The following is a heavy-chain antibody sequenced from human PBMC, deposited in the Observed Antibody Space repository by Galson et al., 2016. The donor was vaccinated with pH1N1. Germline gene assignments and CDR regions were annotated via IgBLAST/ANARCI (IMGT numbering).Heavy chain of an antibody. D-gene: IGHD1-26*01. CDR2: LDPTGGGT. CDR1: GYTFTRYY. V-gene: IGHV1-46*01. Sequence: SVKVSCKASGYTFTRYYLHWVRQAPGQGFEWMGVLDPTGGGTTYAQKFHSRLTMTRDTSTSTFSMELSSLKSEDTAVYYCTRDLGRLRDYWGQGTLVTVSS. J-gene: IGHJ4*02. CDR3: TRDLGRLRDY.